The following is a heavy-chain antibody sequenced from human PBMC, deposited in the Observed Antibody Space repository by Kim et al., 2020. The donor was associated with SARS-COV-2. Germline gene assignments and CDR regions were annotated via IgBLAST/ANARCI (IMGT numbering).Heavy chain of an antibody. J-gene: IGHJ4*02. D-gene: IGHD6-19*01. Sequence: GGSLRLSCAASEFTFSSYGMHWVRQAPGKGLEWVAVIWYDGSNKYYADSVKGRFTISRDNSKNTLNLQMNSLRAEDTAVYYCARGSGYSSGWYYFDYWGQGTLVTASS. CDR3: ARGSGYSSGWYYFDY. CDR1: EFTFSSYG. V-gene: IGHV3-33*01. CDR2: IWYDGSNK.